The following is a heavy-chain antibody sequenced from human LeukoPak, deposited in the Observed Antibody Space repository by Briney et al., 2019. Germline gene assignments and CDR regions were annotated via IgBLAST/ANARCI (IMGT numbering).Heavy chain of an antibody. CDR2: FSCSGST. CDR3: ARDWNRYAY. J-gene: IGHJ4*02. CDR1: GGSISSCTYS. Sequence: NSSETLSLTCSVSGGSISSCTYSWGWIRQPPGKGLGWIGSFSCSGSTYYNPSLKSRVTISVDTSKSQFSLYMDSVTAADTAVYYCARDWNRYAYWGQGTLVTVSS. V-gene: IGHV4-39*07. D-gene: IGHD1-1*01.